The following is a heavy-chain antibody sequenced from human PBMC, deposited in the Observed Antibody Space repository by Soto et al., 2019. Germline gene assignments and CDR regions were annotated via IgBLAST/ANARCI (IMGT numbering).Heavy chain of an antibody. D-gene: IGHD3-16*02. CDR3: ARERFTMTGGVITTAWFDP. CDR1: GGSIRSYY. Sequence: SETLSLTCSVSGGSIRSYYWNWIQQAPGKGLEWIGYISNSGTSYYNPSLRGRVTISADTSKNQFSLKMTSVTAADTAVYFCARERFTMTGGVITTAWFDPWGPGTRVTVSS. J-gene: IGHJ5*02. CDR2: ISNSGTS. V-gene: IGHV4-59*01.